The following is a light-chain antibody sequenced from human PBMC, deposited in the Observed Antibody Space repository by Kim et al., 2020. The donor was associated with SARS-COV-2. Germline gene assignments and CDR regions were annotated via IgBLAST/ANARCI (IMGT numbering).Light chain of an antibody. J-gene: IGKJ1*01. CDR2: GAS. Sequence: EIVMTQSPATLSVSPGERATLSCWASQSVSSNLAWYQQRPGRAPRLLIYGASTRATGIPARFSGSGSGTEFTLTISSLQSEDFAVYYCQQYNNWPTFGHGTKVDIK. CDR1: QSVSSN. CDR3: QQYNNWPT. V-gene: IGKV3-15*01.